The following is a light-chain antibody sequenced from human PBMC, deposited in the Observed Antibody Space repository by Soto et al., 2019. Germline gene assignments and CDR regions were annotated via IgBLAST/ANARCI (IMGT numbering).Light chain of an antibody. V-gene: IGLV2-23*02. CDR1: SSDIGSYNL. J-gene: IGLJ3*02. CDR3: RSYAGTSSLWV. CDR2: DVT. Sequence: QSVLTQPASVSGSPGQSITISCTGTSSDIGSYNLVSWYQQHPGKAPKVVIYDVTKRPSGVSDSFSGSRSGNTASLTISGLQAEDEDDYYCRSYAGTSSLWVFGGGTKLTVL.